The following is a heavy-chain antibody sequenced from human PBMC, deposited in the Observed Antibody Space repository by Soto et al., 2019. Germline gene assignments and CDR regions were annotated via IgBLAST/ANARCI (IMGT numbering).Heavy chain of an antibody. D-gene: IGHD3-22*01. CDR2: ISYDGSNK. CDR3: ARIRDSSGYPYYYYGMDV. J-gene: IGHJ6*02. V-gene: IGHV3-30*14. Sequence: GGSLRLSCAASGFTFSSYAMHWVRQAPGKGLEWVAVISYDGSNKYYSTSLKTRLTISKDTSKNQVVLTMTNMDPVDTATYYCARIRDSSGYPYYYYGMDVWGQGTTVTVSS. CDR1: GFTFSSYA.